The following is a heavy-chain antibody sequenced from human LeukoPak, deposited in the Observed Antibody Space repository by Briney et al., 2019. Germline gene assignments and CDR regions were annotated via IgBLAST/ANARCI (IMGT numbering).Heavy chain of an antibody. D-gene: IGHD1-7*01. CDR3: AKRRGLELLYYYYMDV. Sequence: GGSLRLSCAASGFTFSSYGMSWVRQAPGKGLEWVAVISYDGSNKYYGDSVKGRFTISRDNSKNTLYLQMNSLRAEDTAVYYCAKRRGLELLYYYYMDVWGKGTTVTVSS. V-gene: IGHV3-30*18. J-gene: IGHJ6*03. CDR1: GFTFSSYG. CDR2: ISYDGSNK.